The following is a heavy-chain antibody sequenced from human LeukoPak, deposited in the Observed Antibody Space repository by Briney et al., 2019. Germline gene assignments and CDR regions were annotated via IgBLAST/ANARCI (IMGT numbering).Heavy chain of an antibody. CDR1: GGSISSYY. V-gene: IGHV4-59*01. J-gene: IGHJ4*02. CDR2: IYYSGST. Sequence: PSETLSLTCTVSGGSISSYYWSWIRQPPGKGLEWIGYIYYSGSTNYNPSLKSRVTISVDTSKNQFSLKLSSVTAADTAVYYCAREGISGFGEPDLGPRALDYWGQGTLVTVSS. D-gene: IGHD3-10*01. CDR3: AREGISGFGEPDLGPRALDY.